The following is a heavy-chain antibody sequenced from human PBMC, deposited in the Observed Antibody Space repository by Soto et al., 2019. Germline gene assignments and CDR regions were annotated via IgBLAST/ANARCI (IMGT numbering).Heavy chain of an antibody. Sequence: ADSMKISCKGSGYSFTSYYIGWVRQMPGKGLEWMGMIYPGDSKIRYSPSFKGQVIISADKSINTAYLEWSSLKDSYTAMYYCARHGVLLPGLDWGHGTLVSVS. D-gene: IGHD3-10*01. CDR3: ARHGVLLPGLD. CDR2: IYPGDSKI. CDR1: GYSFTSYY. J-gene: IGHJ4*01. V-gene: IGHV5-51*01.